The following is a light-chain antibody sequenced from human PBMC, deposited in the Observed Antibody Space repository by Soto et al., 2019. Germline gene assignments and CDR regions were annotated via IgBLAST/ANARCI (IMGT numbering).Light chain of an antibody. CDR2: GAS. Sequence: IVLTQSPSTLSVSPGERATLSCRASQSVSSNLAWYQQKPGQAPRLLIYGASTRATGIPARFSGSGSGTDFTLTISSLQAEDVAVYYCHQYYTTPLTFGGGTKVDI. V-gene: IGKV3-15*01. CDR3: HQYYTTPLT. J-gene: IGKJ4*01. CDR1: QSVSSN.